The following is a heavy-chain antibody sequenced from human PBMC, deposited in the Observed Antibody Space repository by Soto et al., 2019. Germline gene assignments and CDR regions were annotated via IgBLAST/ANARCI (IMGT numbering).Heavy chain of an antibody. CDR2: ISSSGSTI. D-gene: IGHD1-20*01. V-gene: IGHV3-48*03. CDR1: GFTFSSYE. J-gene: IGHJ6*02. Sequence: PGGSLRLSCAASGFTFSSYEMNWVRQAPGKGLEWVSYISSSGSTIYYADSVKGRFTISRDNAKNSLYLQMNSLRAEDTAVYYCARDLLYNWNEPGDYYYGMDVWGQGTTVTVSS. CDR3: ARDLLYNWNEPGDYYYGMDV.